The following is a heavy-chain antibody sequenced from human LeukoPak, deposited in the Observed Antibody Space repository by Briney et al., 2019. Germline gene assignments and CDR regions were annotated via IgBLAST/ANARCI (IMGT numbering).Heavy chain of an antibody. CDR3: ARASGTQLVDAFDI. V-gene: IGHV3-21*01. CDR2: ISSSSSYI. CDR1: GFTFSSYS. Sequence: PGGSLRLSCAASGFTFSSYSMNWVRQAPGKGLEWVSSISSSSSYIYYADSVKGRFTISRDNAKNSLYLQMNSLRAEDTAVYYCARASGTQLVDAFDIWGQGTMVTVSS. J-gene: IGHJ3*02. D-gene: IGHD6-13*01.